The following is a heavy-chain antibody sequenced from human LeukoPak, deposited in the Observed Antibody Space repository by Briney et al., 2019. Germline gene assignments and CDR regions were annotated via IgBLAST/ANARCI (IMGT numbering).Heavy chain of an antibody. CDR2: IYYSGST. D-gene: IGHD3-9*01. V-gene: IGHV4-39*07. CDR1: GGSISSSSYY. J-gene: IGHJ4*02. CDR3: ARDYSILTGSGHSFDY. Sequence: SETLSLTCTVSGGSISSSSYYWGWIRQPPGKGLEWIGSIYYSGSTYYNPSLKSRVTISVDTSKNQFSLKLSSVTAADTAVYYCARDYSILTGSGHSFDYWGQGTLVTVSS.